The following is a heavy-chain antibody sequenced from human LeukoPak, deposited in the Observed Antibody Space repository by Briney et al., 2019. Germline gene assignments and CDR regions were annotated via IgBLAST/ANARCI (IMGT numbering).Heavy chain of an antibody. J-gene: IGHJ3*01. D-gene: IGHD2-21*02. CDR1: GFTLSNYA. V-gene: IGHV3-23*01. CDR3: AKKSSDSLRGFDV. CDR2: ITVGGRTA. Sequence: PGGSLSLSCAASGFTLSNYAMSWVRQAPGEGLEWVSTITVGGRTAHYADSVKGRFTISRDNFKNTLYLQMDSLRAEDTALYYGAKKSSDSLRGFDVWGQGTMDTVSS.